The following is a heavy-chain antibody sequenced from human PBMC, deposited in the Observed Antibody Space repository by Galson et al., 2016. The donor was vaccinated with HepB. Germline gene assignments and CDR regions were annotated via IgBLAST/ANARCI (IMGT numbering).Heavy chain of an antibody. Sequence: PALVKPTQTLTLTCTFSGFSLSTSGVGVGWIRQPPGKALEWLALVFWDDDRRYSPSLKNRLTITKYTSRNQVVLTMTNIDPVDTATYYCAHRLVTSSWCLFDYGGQGTLVTVSS. CDR1: GFSLSTSGVG. CDR2: VFWDDDR. CDR3: AHRLVTSSWCLFDY. V-gene: IGHV2-5*02. J-gene: IGHJ4*02. D-gene: IGHD6-13*01.